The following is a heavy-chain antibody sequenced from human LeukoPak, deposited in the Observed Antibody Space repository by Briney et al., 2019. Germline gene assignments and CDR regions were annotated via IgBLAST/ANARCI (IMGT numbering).Heavy chain of an antibody. CDR2: INHSGST. Sequence: PSETLSLTCAVYGGSFSGYYWSWIRRPPGKGLEWIGEINHSGSTNYNPSLKSRVTISVDTSKNQFSLKLSSVTAADTAVYYCARLPAGRRYYYDSSGPYTNWGQGTLVTVSS. CDR1: GGSFSGYY. V-gene: IGHV4-34*01. D-gene: IGHD3-22*01. J-gene: IGHJ4*02. CDR3: ARLPAGRRYYYDSSGPYTN.